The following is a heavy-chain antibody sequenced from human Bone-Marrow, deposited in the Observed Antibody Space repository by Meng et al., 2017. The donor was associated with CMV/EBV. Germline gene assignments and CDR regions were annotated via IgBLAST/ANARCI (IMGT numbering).Heavy chain of an antibody. D-gene: IGHD3-16*01. CDR2: ISGSGGST. J-gene: IGHJ5*02. Sequence: GESLKISCAASGFTFSSYAMSWVRQAPGKGLEWVSAISGSGGSTYYADSVKGRFTISRDNSKNTLYLQMNSLRADDTAVYHCATRSASDQWGQGMLVTVSS. CDR3: ATRSASDQ. V-gene: IGHV3-23*01. CDR1: GFTFSSYA.